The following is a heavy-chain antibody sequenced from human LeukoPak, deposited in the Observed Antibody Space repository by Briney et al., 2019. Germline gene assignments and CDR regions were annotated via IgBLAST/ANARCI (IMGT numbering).Heavy chain of an antibody. J-gene: IGHJ3*02. V-gene: IGHV4-59*08. CDR1: GGSISSYY. Sequence: PSETLSLTCTVSGGSISSYYWSWIRQPPGNGLEWIGYIYYSGSTNYNPSLKSRVTISVDTSKNQFSLKLSSVTAADTAVYYCARNPYGDPFDIWGPGTMVTVSS. CDR2: IYYSGST. CDR3: ARNPYGDPFDI. D-gene: IGHD4-17*01.